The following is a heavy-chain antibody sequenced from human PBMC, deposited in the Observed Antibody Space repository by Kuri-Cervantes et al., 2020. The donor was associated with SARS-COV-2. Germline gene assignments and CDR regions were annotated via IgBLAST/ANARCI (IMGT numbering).Heavy chain of an antibody. CDR3: AREGMVTRSTN. Sequence: LRLSCAVSGGSISSGGYSWSWIRQPPGKGLEWIGYIYYSGSTYYNPSLKSRVTMSIATSKNQFSLRLSSVTAADTAVYYCAREGMVTRSTNWGQGTLVTVSS. V-gene: IGHV4-31*11. J-gene: IGHJ4*02. CDR2: IYYSGST. D-gene: IGHD5-18*01. CDR1: GGSISSGGYS.